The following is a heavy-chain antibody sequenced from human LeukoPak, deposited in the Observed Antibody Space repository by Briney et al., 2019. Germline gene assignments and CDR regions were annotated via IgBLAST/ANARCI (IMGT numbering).Heavy chain of an antibody. CDR2: INYSGST. CDR3: ARRSSDWFDP. D-gene: IGHD1-26*01. J-gene: IGHJ5*02. Sequence: SETLSLTCTVSGGSVSSGSYYWTWIRQPPGRGLEWIGYINYSGSTNYNPSLKSRVTISVDTSKSHFSLKLNSVTAADTAVYYCARRSSDWFDPWGQGTLVTVSS. CDR1: GGSVSSGSYY. V-gene: IGHV4-61*03.